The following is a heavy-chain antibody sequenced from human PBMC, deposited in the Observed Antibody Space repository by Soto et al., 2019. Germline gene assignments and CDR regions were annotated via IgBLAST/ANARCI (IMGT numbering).Heavy chain of an antibody. D-gene: IGHD2-2*01. V-gene: IGHV6-1*01. J-gene: IGHJ4*02. CDR2: TYYRSKWYN. Sequence: SQPPPLVWAIPGASVPNQSFAWNWIRQSPSRGLEWLGRTYYRSKWYNNYAVSVKSRITINPDTSKNQFSLQLNSVTPEDTAVFYCARGDQAFDYLGQGTLVTVSS. CDR3: ARGDQAFDY. CDR1: GASVPNQSFA.